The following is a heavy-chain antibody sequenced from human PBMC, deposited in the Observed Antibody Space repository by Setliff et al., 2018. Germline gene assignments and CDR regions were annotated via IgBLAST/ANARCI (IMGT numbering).Heavy chain of an antibody. CDR3: ARDVGIAVAGTHFQH. D-gene: IGHD6-19*01. CDR2: INPDSGDT. V-gene: IGHV1-2*02. J-gene: IGHJ1*01. CDR1: GSSFTGHN. Sequence: ASVKVSCKVSGSSFTGHNLHWVRQAPGQGLEWMGWINPDSGDTHSPQQFQGRVTMTRDTSMSTVYMELSSLRSEDTAVYYCARDVGIAVAGTHFQHWGQGTLVTVSS.